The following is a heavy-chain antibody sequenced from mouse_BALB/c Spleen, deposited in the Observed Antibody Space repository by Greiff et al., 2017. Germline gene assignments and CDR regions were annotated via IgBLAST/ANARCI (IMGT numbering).Heavy chain of an antibody. CDR2: IDPENGDT. J-gene: IGHJ2*01. Sequence: EVQLQQSGAELVRPGASVKLSCTASGFNIKDYYMHWVKQRPEQGLEWIGWIDPENGDTEYATKFQGQATMTSDTSSNTAYLQLSSQTSEDTAVYYCNFIVDWGQGTTLTVSS. CDR3: NFIVD. CDR1: GFNIKDYY. V-gene: IGHV14-4*02. D-gene: IGHD1-1*01.